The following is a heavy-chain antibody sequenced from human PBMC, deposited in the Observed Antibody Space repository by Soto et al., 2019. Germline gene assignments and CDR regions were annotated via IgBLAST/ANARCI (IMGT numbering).Heavy chain of an antibody. CDR2: ISGSGGST. CDR1: GFTFSSYA. D-gene: IGHD6-19*01. Sequence: SLRLSCAASGFTFSSYAMSWVRQAPGKGLEWVSAISGSGGSTYYADSVKGRFTISRDNSKNTLYLQMNSLRAEDTAVYYCAKDLAVVHYVAGSWVDYWGQGTLVTVSS. V-gene: IGHV3-23*01. CDR3: AKDLAVVHYVAGSWVDY. J-gene: IGHJ4*02.